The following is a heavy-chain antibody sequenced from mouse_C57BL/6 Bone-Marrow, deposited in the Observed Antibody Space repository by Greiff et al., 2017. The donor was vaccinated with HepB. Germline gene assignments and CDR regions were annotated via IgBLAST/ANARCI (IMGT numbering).Heavy chain of an antibody. CDR1: GYTFTSYW. CDR2: IDPSDSYT. CDR3: ARFVYMDY. Sequence: QVQLQQPGAELVRPGTSVKLSCKASGYTFTSYWMHWVKQRPGQGLEWIGVIDPSDSYTNYNQKFKGKATLTVDTSSSTAYMQLSSLTSEDSAVYYCARFVYMDYWGQGTSVTVSS. V-gene: IGHV1-59*01. J-gene: IGHJ4*01.